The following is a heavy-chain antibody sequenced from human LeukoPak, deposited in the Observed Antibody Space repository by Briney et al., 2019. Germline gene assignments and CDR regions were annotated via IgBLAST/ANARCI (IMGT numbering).Heavy chain of an antibody. CDR1: GGSISSYY. V-gene: IGHV4-59*01. CDR2: IYYSGST. Sequence: SETLSLTCTVSGGSISSYYWSWVRQPPGKGLEWIGYIYYSGSTNYNPSLESRVTTSVDTSKNQFSLKLSSVTAADTAVYYCARVPKYYDILTGYYTGGMDVWGQGTTVTVSS. D-gene: IGHD3-9*01. CDR3: ARVPKYYDILTGYYTGGMDV. J-gene: IGHJ6*02.